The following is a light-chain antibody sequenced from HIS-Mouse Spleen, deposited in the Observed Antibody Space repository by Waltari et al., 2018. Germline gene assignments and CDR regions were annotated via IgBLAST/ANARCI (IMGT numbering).Light chain of an antibody. CDR2: KDS. J-gene: IGLJ3*02. CDR1: ALPKQY. CDR3: QSADSSGTYWV. Sequence: SYELTQPPSVSVSPGQTARNTCSGDALPKQYAYWYQQKPGQAPVLVIYKDSERPSGIPERFSGSSSGTTVTLTICGVQAEDEADYYCQSADSSGTYWVFGGGTKLTVL. V-gene: IGLV3-25*03.